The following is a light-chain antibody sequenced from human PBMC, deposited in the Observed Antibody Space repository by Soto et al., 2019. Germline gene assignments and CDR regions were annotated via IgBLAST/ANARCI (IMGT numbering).Light chain of an antibody. CDR3: QQPSNWPLT. Sequence: VLTQSPATLSLSPGERATLSCRASQTVSSFLAWYQQKPGQAPRLLIHDSSDRATGIPARFSGSGSGTDFTLTTSSLEPEDVAVYYCQQPSNWPLTFGGGTRVEI. CDR2: DSS. CDR1: QTVSSF. J-gene: IGKJ4*01. V-gene: IGKV3-11*01.